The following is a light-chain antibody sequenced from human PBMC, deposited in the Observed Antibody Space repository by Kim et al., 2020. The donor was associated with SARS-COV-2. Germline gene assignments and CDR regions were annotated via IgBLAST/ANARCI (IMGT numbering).Light chain of an antibody. CDR3: QQRNSWPPAVT. CDR1: QNIATS. J-gene: IGKJ4*01. CDR2: DAS. V-gene: IGKV3-11*01. Sequence: GESAARQSGASQNIATSAAWHQRRPGPTPRFLVYDASNRATGVSDRLSGSGSGTDFTLTIGSLEREDFSLYYCQQRNSWPPAVTFGGWIKVDIK.